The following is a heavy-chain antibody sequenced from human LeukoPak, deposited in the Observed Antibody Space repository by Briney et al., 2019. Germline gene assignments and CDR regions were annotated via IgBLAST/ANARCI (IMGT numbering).Heavy chain of an antibody. CDR1: GFTVSSAF. Sequence: GGSLRLSCAASGFTVSSAFMSWVRQPPGKGLEWVSLIYSGGATYYADSVKGRFTISRDSSNNTLYLQMNSLRAEDTAVYYCARDPTYYLRYGYFDSWGQGTLVTVSS. CDR2: IYSGGAT. V-gene: IGHV3-66*01. CDR3: ARDPTYYLRYGYFDS. D-gene: IGHD1-26*01. J-gene: IGHJ4*02.